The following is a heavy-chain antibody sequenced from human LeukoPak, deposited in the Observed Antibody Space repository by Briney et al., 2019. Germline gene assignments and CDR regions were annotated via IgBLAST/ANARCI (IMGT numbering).Heavy chain of an antibody. J-gene: IGHJ4*02. D-gene: IGHD3-10*01. CDR2: INPNSGNT. CDR3: ARTPRGSGSYQSY. Sequence: ASVKVSCKASGYTFTSYDINWVRQATGQGLEWMGWINPNSGNTGYAQKFQGRVTMTRNTSISTAYMELSSLRSEDTAVYYCARTPRGSGSYQSYWGQGTLVTVSS. V-gene: IGHV1-8*01. CDR1: GYTFTSYD.